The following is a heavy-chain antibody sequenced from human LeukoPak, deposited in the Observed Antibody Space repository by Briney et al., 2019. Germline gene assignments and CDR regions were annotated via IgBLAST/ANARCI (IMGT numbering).Heavy chain of an antibody. Sequence: GGPRRLSCAASGFTFSSYWMHWVRKAPGKGLVWVSRSISDGWSATYADSVKGRFTISRDNAKNTLELQMHTLRGEDTAVYYCARVGYSSSWYIDYWGQGTLVTVSS. CDR3: ARVGYSSSWYIDY. V-gene: IGHV3-74*01. J-gene: IGHJ4*02. D-gene: IGHD6-13*01. CDR2: SISDGWSA. CDR1: GFTFSSYW.